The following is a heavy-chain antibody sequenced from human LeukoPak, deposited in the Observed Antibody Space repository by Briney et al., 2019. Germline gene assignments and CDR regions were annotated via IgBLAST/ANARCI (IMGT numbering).Heavy chain of an antibody. CDR1: GGTFSSYV. CDR2: IIPMFGTT. D-gene: IGHD3-22*01. V-gene: IGHV1-69*05. Sequence: SVKVSCKASGGTFSSYVINWVRQAPGQGLEWMGGIIPMFGTTNYAQSFQGRVTITTDGPTNTAYLELTSLRSEDTAMYYCARWDGDYYDSSGYYYQQTNAFDIWGQGTMVAVSS. CDR3: ARWDGDYYDSSGYYYQQTNAFDI. J-gene: IGHJ3*02.